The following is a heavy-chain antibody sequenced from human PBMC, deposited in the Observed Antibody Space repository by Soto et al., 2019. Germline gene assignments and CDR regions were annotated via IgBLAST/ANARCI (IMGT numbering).Heavy chain of an antibody. V-gene: IGHV4-4*07. Sequence: SETLSLTCTVSGGSISSYYWSWIRQPAGKGLEWIGRIYTSGSTNYNPSLNSRVTMSVDTSKNQFSLKLSSVTAADTAVYYCARAPRIAAAGAVWFDPWGQGSLVTVSS. J-gene: IGHJ5*01. D-gene: IGHD6-13*01. CDR2: IYTSGST. CDR1: GGSISSYY. CDR3: ARAPRIAAAGAVWFDP.